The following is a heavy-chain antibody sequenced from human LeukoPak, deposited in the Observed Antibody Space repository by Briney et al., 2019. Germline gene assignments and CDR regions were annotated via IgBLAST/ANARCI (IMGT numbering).Heavy chain of an antibody. CDR2: ISGSGSST. Sequence: GGSLRLSCAASGFTFSSYGMSWVRQAPGKGLERVSGISGSGSSTYYADSVKGRFTLSRDYPKNTLNLQMNSLRAEDTAVYFCAKYSGSYYYPPNWDSWGQGTLVTVSS. D-gene: IGHD1-26*01. CDR3: AKYSGSYYYPPNWDS. V-gene: IGHV3-23*01. J-gene: IGHJ4*02. CDR1: GFTFSSYG.